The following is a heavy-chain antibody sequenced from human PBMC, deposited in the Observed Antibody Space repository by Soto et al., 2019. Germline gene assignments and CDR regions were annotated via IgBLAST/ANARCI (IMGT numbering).Heavy chain of an antibody. CDR1: GYTSTNYG. V-gene: IGHV1-3*01. Sequence: ASVKVSCKASGYTSTNYGMHWVRQAPGQRLEWMGWINAGSGNTKYSQKFQGRITITRDTSASTVYMELGSLRSEDTAVYYCARPKGSYSSGYYYFDYWGQGTLVTVSS. J-gene: IGHJ4*02. CDR3: ARPKGSYSSGYYYFDY. CDR2: INAGSGNT. D-gene: IGHD6-19*01.